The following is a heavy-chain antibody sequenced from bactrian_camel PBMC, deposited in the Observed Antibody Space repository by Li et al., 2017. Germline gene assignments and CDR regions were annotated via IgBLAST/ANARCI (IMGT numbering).Heavy chain of an antibody. D-gene: IGHD6*01. CDR1: RYTYKRNC. CDR2: LWISGATT. Sequence: VQLVESGGGSVQAGGSLTLSCAAGRYTYKRNCMGWFRQRPGKDREGLAVLWISGATTTYADSVKGRFIITRDKGKDLVYLQMNGLQPEDTGMYYCAADQLYGTCRDVLDFPARGQGTQVTVS. V-gene: IGHV3-3*01. J-gene: IGHJ4*01. CDR3: AADQLYGTCRDVLDFPA.